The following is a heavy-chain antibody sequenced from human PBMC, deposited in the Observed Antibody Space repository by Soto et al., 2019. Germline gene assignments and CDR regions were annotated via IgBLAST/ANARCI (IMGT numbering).Heavy chain of an antibody. CDR2: ISYDGSNK. D-gene: IGHD3-22*01. Sequence: PGGSLRLSCAASGFTFSSYAMHWVRQAPGKGLEWVAVISYDGSNKYYADSVKGRFTISRDNSKNTLYLQMNSLRAEDTAVYYRAREIYDSSGYYFDYWGQGTLVTVS. V-gene: IGHV3-30-3*01. CDR3: AREIYDSSGYYFDY. J-gene: IGHJ4*02. CDR1: GFTFSSYA.